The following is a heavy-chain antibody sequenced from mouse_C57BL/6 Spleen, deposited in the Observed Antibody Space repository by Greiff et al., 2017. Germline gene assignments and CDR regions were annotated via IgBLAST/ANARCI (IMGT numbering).Heavy chain of an antibody. D-gene: IGHD1-1*01. V-gene: IGHV1-50*01. Sequence: QVQLQQPGAELVKPGASVKLSCKASGYTFTSYWMQWVKQRPGQGLEWIGEIDPSASYTNYNQKFKGKATLTVDTSSRTAYMQLSSLTSEDSAVYYCARTLDGSSPWFAYWGQGTLVTVSA. J-gene: IGHJ3*01. CDR2: IDPSASYT. CDR3: ARTLDGSSPWFAY. CDR1: GYTFTSYW.